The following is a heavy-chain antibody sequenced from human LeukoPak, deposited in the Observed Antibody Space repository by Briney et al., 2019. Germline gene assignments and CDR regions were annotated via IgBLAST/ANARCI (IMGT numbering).Heavy chain of an antibody. CDR2: ISSSSSYI. J-gene: IGHJ4*02. CDR3: ARDFGETGEYYFDY. Sequence: GGSLRLSCAASGFTFSSYSMNWVRQAPGKGLEWVSPISSSSSYIYYADSVKGRFTISRDNAKNSLYLQMNSLRAEDTAVYYCARDFGETGEYYFDYWGQGTLVTVSS. V-gene: IGHV3-21*01. CDR1: GFTFSSYS. D-gene: IGHD7-27*01.